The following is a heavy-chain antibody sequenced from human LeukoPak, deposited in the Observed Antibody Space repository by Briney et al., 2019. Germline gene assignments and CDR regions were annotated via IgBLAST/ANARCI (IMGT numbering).Heavy chain of an antibody. CDR3: ATINDFYIALA. CDR2: ISGSGGST. Sequence: GGSLRLSCAASVFTFSSYAMSWARQAPGKGLEWVSAISGSGGSTYYADSVKGRFTISRDNSKNTLYLQLNSLRAEDTAVYYCATINDFYIALAWVQGTLVTVSS. J-gene: IGHJ4*02. CDR1: VFTFSSYA. D-gene: IGHD6-19*01. V-gene: IGHV3-23*01.